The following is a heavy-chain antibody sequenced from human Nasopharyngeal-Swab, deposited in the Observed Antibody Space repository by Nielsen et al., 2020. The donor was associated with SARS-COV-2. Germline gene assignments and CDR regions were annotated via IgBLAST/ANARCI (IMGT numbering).Heavy chain of an antibody. D-gene: IGHD5-12*01. CDR1: GFTFDDYA. J-gene: IGHJ6*02. CDR3: ATLGGYSGYDSEYGMDV. CDR2: ISWNSGSI. Sequence: SLKISCAASGFTFDDYAMHWVRQAPGKGLEWVSGISWNSGSIGYADSVKGRFTISRDNAKNSLYLQMNSLRAEGTALYYCATLGGYSGYDSEYGMDVWGQGTTVTVSS. V-gene: IGHV3-9*01.